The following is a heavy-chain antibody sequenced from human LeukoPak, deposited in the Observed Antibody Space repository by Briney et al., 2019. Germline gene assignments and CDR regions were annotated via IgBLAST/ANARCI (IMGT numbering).Heavy chain of an antibody. CDR2: IFHSGST. V-gene: IGHV4-4*02. CDR1: GASIIGPKW. D-gene: IGHD6-19*01. CDR3: ATSSGWYRYDS. J-gene: IGHJ4*02. Sequence: SGTLSLTCTVSGASIIGPKWWNWVSLSPGKGMEWIGEIFHSGSTHYNPSLKSRVTISVDTSKNQFSLILTSVTDADTAVYYCATSSGWYRYDSWGQGTLVTVSS.